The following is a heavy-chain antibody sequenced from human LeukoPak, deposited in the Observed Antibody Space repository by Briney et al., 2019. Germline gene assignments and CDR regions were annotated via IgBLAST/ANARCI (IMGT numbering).Heavy chain of an antibody. D-gene: IGHD3-10*01. J-gene: IGHJ3*02. CDR3: ARRYYYHGSGNAFDI. Sequence: PSETLSLTCAVYGGSFSGYYWSWIRQPPGKGLEWIGEINHSGSTNYNPSLKSRVTISVDTSKNQFSLKLSSVTAADTAVYYCARRYYYHGSGNAFDIWGQGTMVTVSS. V-gene: IGHV4-34*01. CDR2: INHSGST. CDR1: GGSFSGYY.